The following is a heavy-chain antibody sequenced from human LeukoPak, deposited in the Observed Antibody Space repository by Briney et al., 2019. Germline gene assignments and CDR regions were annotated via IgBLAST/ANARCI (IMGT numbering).Heavy chain of an antibody. V-gene: IGHV3-30*02. CDR3: AKELPTVIYAFDI. J-gene: IGHJ3*02. CDR2: IRYDGSNK. CDR1: GFTFSSYG. Sequence: PGGSLRLSCAASGFTFSSYGMHWVRQAPGKGLELVAFIRYDGSNKYYADSVKGRFTISRDNSKNTLYLQMNSLRAEDTAVYYCAKELPTVIYAFDIWGQGTMVTVSS. D-gene: IGHD4-17*01.